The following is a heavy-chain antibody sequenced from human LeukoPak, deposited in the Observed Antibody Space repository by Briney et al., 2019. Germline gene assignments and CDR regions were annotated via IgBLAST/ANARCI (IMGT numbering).Heavy chain of an antibody. CDR2: IYTRGST. D-gene: IGHD1-26*01. CDR1: GGSISSYY. J-gene: IGHJ5*02. CDR3: ARDGWGSLPNWFDP. V-gene: IGHV4-4*07. Sequence: SETLSLTCTVSGGSISSYYWSWIRQPAGKGLEWIGRIYTRGSTNYNPSLKSRVTMSVDTSKNQFSLKLSSVTAADTAVYYCARDGWGSLPNWFDPWGQGTLVTVSS.